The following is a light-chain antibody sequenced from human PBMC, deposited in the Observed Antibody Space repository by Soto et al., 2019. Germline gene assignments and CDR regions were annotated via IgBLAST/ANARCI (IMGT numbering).Light chain of an antibody. CDR1: QTISDF. Sequence: DIQLTQSPSSLSASVGDRVTISCRASQTISDFLLWYQQRPGEAPKVLIYSASRLQSGAPPRFSGSGSGADFTLTISSLQPEDVATYYCQQSHSAPLTFGGGTNVEIK. CDR3: QQSHSAPLT. CDR2: SAS. V-gene: IGKV1-39*01. J-gene: IGKJ4*01.